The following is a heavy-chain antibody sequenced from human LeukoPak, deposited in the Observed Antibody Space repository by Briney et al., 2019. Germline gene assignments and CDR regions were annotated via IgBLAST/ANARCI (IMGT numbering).Heavy chain of an antibody. D-gene: IGHD3-10*01. CDR1: GFTFTNAW. J-gene: IGHJ4*02. CDR2: IKSKTDGGTA. V-gene: IGHV3-15*01. Sequence: GGSLRLSCAASGFTFTNAWMSWVRQAPGKGLEWVGRIKSKTDGGTADYAAPVKGRFTISRDDSKNTLYLQMNSLKTEDTAVYYCTGVLLWFGESHFDYWGQGTLVTVSS. CDR3: TGVLLWFGESHFDY.